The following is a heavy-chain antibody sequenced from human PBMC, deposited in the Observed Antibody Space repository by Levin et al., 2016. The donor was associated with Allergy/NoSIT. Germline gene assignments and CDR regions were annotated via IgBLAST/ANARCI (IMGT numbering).Heavy chain of an antibody. CDR2: IYHSGST. V-gene: IGHV4-30-2*01. Sequence: PGKGLEWIGYIYHSGSTYYNPSLKSRVTISVDRSKNQFSLKLSSVTAADTAVYYCAKLGSYEAFDIWGQGTMVTVSS. CDR3: AKLGSYEAFDI. J-gene: IGHJ3*02. D-gene: IGHD1-26*01.